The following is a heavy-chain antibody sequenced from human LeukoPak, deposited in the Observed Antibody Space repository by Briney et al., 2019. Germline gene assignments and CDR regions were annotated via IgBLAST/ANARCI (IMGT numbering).Heavy chain of an antibody. CDR1: GGTFSSYA. V-gene: IGHV1-69*05. J-gene: IGHJ6*03. CDR2: IIPIFGTA. Sequence: ASVKVSCKASGGTFSSYAISWVRQAPGQGLEWMGRIIPIFGTANYAQKFQGRVTITTDESTSTAYMELSSLRSEDTAVYYCARVPLPYYYMDVWGKGTTVTVSS. CDR3: ARVPLPYYYMDV.